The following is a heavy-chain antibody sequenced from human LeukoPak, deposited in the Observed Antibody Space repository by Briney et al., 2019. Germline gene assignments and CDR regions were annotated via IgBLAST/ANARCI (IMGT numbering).Heavy chain of an antibody. D-gene: IGHD2-21*02. Sequence: GGSLRLSCEASGFTFSTYVMSWVRQAPGKGLEWVSAISGSGGSTYYADSVKGRFTISRDNSKNTLYLQMNSLRAEDTAVYYCAKDEAYCGGDCPPNAFDIWGQGTMVTVSS. CDR1: GFTFSTYV. J-gene: IGHJ3*02. V-gene: IGHV3-23*01. CDR3: AKDEAYCGGDCPPNAFDI. CDR2: ISGSGGST.